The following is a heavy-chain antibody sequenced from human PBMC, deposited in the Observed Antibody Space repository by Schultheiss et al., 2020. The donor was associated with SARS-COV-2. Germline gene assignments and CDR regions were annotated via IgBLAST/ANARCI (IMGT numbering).Heavy chain of an antibody. CDR3: ARRITPETSYYYYYGMDV. J-gene: IGHJ6*02. CDR2: ISYDGSQK. CDR1: GFTFSSYG. Sequence: LSLTCAASGFTFSSYGMHWVRQAPGKGLEWVAVISYDGSQKYYADSVKGRFTISRDNSKNTLSLQMNSLRAEDTAVYYCARRITPETSYYYYYGMDVWGQGTTVTVSS. D-gene: IGHD3-16*01. V-gene: IGHV3-30*03.